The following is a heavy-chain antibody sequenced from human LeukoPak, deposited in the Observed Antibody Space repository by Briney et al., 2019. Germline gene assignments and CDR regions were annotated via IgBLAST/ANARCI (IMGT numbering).Heavy chain of an antibody. CDR2: INPNSGGT. V-gene: IGHV1-2*02. D-gene: IGHD4-17*01. J-gene: IGHJ4*02. CDR1: GYTFTGYY. Sequence: ASVKVSCKASGYTFTGYYMHWVRQAPGQGLEWMGWINPNSGGTNYAQKFQGRVTITADKSTSTAYMELSSLRSEDTAVYYCARDSGKHGDSPPWGQGTLVTVSS. CDR3: ARDSGKHGDSPP.